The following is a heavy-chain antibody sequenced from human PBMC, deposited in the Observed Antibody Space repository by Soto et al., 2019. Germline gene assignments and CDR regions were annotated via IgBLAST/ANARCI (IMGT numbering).Heavy chain of an antibody. CDR2: IGRSGT. V-gene: IGHV3-23*01. D-gene: IGHD1-1*01. J-gene: IGHJ4*02. Sequence: EVQLLESGGGSVQPGRSLGLSCAASGFPFNNFAMGWVRQAPGRGLEWVSLIGRSGTYYADSVKGRFTISRDDSKNTLYLQMNSLRAEDTAIYDCATQDFRGTTGTTWGQGTLVTVSS. CDR3: ATQDFRGTTGTT. CDR1: GFPFNNFA.